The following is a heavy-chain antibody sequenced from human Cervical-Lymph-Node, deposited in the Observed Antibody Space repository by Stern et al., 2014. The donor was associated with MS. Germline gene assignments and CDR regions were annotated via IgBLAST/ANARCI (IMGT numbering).Heavy chain of an antibody. J-gene: IGHJ4*02. D-gene: IGHD3-10*01. Sequence: EVQLVESGGGLVQPGGSLRLSCAASGFPFNFYNMNWVRQAPGKGLQWISYIRNSGSTTHIADSVKGRFTISRDNAKNLLYLQMNSLRDEDTAVYYCARERWEFGVLGLDYWGQGTLVTVSS. CDR2: IRNSGSTT. V-gene: IGHV3-48*03. CDR3: ARERWEFGVLGLDY. CDR1: GFPFNFYN.